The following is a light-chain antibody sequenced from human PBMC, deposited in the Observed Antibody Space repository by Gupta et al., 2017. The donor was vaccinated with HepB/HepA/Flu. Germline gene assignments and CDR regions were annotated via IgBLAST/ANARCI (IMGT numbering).Light chain of an antibody. J-gene: IGKJ1*01. V-gene: IGKV3-15*01. CDR2: GAS. CDR1: QTVSSN. CDR3: LQDHYWWA. Sequence: EIVMTQSPATLSVSPGERATLSCRASQTVSSNLAWYQQKPGQAPRLLIYGASTRATGIPDRFRGSGSGTDFTLTISSLQSEDLAVYYWLQDHYWWAFGQGTKVEIK.